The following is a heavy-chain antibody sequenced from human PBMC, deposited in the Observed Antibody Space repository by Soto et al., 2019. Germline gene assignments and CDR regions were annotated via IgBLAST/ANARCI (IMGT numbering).Heavy chain of an antibody. J-gene: IGHJ4*02. V-gene: IGHV4-59*02. D-gene: IGHD3-9*01. Sequence: SDTLSLTCYFSGGSVSSFFWTWIRQFPGKGLEWIGYIYYSGSTNYNPSLKSRVSISIDTSKTQFSLKLSSVTAADTAVYYCARVYYDILNGFYSDYWGQGYMVTVSS. CDR2: IYYSGST. CDR3: ARVYYDILNGFYSDY. CDR1: GGSVSSFF.